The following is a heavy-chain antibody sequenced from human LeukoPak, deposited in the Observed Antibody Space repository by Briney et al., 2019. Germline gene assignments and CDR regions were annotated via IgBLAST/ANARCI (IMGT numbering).Heavy chain of an antibody. D-gene: IGHD3-22*01. Sequence: SETLSLTCTVSGVSISSGGYYWSWIRQHPGKGLEWIGYIYYSGSTYYNPSLKSRVTISVDTSKNQFSLKLSSVTAADTAVYYCASDYDSSGYDYWGQGTLVTVSS. CDR2: IYYSGST. CDR3: ASDYDSSGYDY. V-gene: IGHV4-31*03. J-gene: IGHJ4*02. CDR1: GVSISSGGYY.